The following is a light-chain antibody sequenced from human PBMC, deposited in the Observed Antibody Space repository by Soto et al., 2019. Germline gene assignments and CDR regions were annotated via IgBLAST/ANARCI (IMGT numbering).Light chain of an antibody. CDR3: QKYENFPIN. CDR1: QGIGTY. J-gene: IGKJ5*01. V-gene: IGKV1-33*01. Sequence: IQLTQSPSSLSASVGDRVTVTCRASQGIGTYLVWYQQKSGKAPTVLIYASSTLQTGVPSRFTGSGSGTDFTFTISSLQPEDIATYYCQKYENFPINFGQGTRLEIK. CDR2: ASS.